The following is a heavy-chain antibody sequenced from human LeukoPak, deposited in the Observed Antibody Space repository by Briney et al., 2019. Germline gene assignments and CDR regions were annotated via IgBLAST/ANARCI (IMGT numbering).Heavy chain of an antibody. CDR3: ARDSSWGITAAGTSIDY. CDR2: IWYDGSNK. Sequence: GGSLRLSCAASGFTLSSYGIHWVRQAPGKGLEWVAVIWYDGSNKYYADSVKGRFTISRDNSKNTVYLQMNSLRDEDTAVYYCARDSSWGITAAGTSIDYWGQGTLVTVSS. D-gene: IGHD6-13*01. CDR1: GFTLSSYG. J-gene: IGHJ4*02. V-gene: IGHV3-33*01.